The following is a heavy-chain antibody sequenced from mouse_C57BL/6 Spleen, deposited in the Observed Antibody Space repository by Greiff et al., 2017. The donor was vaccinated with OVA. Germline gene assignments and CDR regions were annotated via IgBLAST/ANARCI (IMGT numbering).Heavy chain of an antibody. D-gene: IGHD4-1*01. Sequence: EVKVVESGPGMVKPSQSLSLTCTVTGYSITSGYDWHWIRHFPGNKLAWMGYISYSGSTNYNPSLKSRISITHDTSKNHFFLKLNSVTTEDTATYYCARGTGNSYFDYWGQGTTLTVSS. CDR3: ARGTGNSYFDY. CDR1: GYSITSGYD. CDR2: ISYSGST. V-gene: IGHV3-1*01. J-gene: IGHJ2*01.